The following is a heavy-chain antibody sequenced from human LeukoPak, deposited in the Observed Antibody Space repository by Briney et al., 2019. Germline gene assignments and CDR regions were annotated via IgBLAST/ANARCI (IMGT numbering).Heavy chain of an antibody. J-gene: IGHJ3*02. CDR3: ARSIVVVPAASLGDAFDI. D-gene: IGHD2-2*01. Sequence: SETPSLTCTVSGGSISSGSYYWSWIRQPAGKGLEWIGRIYTSGSTNYNPSLKSRVTISVDTSKNQFSLKLSSVTAADTAVYYCARSIVVVPAASLGDAFDIWGQGTMVTVSS. CDR2: IYTSGST. CDR1: GGSISSGSYY. V-gene: IGHV4-61*02.